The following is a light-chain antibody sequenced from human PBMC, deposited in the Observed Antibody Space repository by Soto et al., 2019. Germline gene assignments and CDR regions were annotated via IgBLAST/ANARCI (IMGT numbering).Light chain of an antibody. Sequence: DIQMTQSPSSLSASVGDRVTITCRASQSISGYLNWYQQKPGKAPKLLIYAASSLQSGVPSRFSGSGSETDFTLTISSLQPEDFATYYCQQSYSTPRTFGQGTKVEIK. CDR3: QQSYSTPRT. V-gene: IGKV1-39*01. J-gene: IGKJ1*01. CDR2: AAS. CDR1: QSISGY.